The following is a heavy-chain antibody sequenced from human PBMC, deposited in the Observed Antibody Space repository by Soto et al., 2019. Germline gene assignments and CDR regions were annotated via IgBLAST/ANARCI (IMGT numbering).Heavy chain of an antibody. D-gene: IGHD2-2*01. CDR3: ARAEVPVAYYYYYYYMDV. Sequence: ASVKVSCKASGGTFSSYTISWVRQAPGQGLEWMGWISAYNGNTNYAQKLQGRVTMTTDTSTSTAYMELRSLRSDDTAVYYCARAEVPVAYYYYYYYMDVWGKGTTVTVSS. V-gene: IGHV1-18*01. J-gene: IGHJ6*03. CDR1: GGTFSSYT. CDR2: ISAYNGNT.